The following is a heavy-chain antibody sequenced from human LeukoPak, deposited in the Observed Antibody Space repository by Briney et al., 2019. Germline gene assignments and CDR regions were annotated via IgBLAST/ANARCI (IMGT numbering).Heavy chain of an antibody. V-gene: IGHV1-69*01. CDR2: IIPIFDTA. J-gene: IGHJ4*02. Sequence: GSSVKVSCKASGGTFSSYAISWVRQAPGQGLEWMGGIIPIFDTANYAQKFQGRVTITADESTSTAYMELSSLRSEDTAVYYCARGRLIAAAGTSFDYWGQGTLVTVSS. D-gene: IGHD6-13*01. CDR1: GGTFSSYA. CDR3: ARGRLIAAAGTSFDY.